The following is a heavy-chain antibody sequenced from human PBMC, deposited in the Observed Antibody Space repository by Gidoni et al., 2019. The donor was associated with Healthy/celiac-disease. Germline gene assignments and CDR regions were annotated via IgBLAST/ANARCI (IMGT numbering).Heavy chain of an antibody. V-gene: IGHV3-9*01. Sequence: EVQLVESGGGLVQPGRSLRLSCAASGFTFDDYAMHWVRQAPGKGLEWVSGISWNSGSIGYADSVKGRFTISRDNAKNSLYLQMNSLRAEDTALYYCVSSSTIHRHAFDIWGQGTMVTVSS. CDR3: VSSSTIHRHAFDI. D-gene: IGHD2-2*01. CDR2: ISWNSGSI. CDR1: GFTFDDYA. J-gene: IGHJ3*02.